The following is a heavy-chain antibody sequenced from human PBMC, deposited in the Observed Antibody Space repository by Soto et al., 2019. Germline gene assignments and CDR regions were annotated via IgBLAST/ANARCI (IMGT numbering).Heavy chain of an antibody. CDR3: ARGYRLSGYSSSWLFDY. Sequence: QVQLQESGPGLVKPSQTLSLICTVSGGSINSGGYYWNWIRQHPGKGLEWIGYIFYSGSTYYNPFLRSRVTISADKSENQFSLNLSSVTASYTAVYFCARGYRLSGYSSSWLFDYWGQGTLVNVSS. CDR2: IFYSGST. V-gene: IGHV4-31*03. CDR1: GGSINSGGYY. D-gene: IGHD6-13*01. J-gene: IGHJ4*02.